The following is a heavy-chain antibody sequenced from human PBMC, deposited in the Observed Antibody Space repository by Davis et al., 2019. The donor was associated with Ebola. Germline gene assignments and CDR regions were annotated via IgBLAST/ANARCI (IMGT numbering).Heavy chain of an antibody. J-gene: IGHJ3*02. CDR1: GYSISSGYY. D-gene: IGHD3-10*01. Sequence: SETLSLTCSVSGYSISSGYYWGWIRQPPGKGLEWIGSMYQSGTTYYNPSLKSRGTISLDTSKNTFSLKLSSVTAADTAVYYCARAMVTMVSFAFDIWGQGTVVTVSS. CDR3: ARAMVTMVSFAFDI. CDR2: MYQSGTT. V-gene: IGHV4-38-2*02.